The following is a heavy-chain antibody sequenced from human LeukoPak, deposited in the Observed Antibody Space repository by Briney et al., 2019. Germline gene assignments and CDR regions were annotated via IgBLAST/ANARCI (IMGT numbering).Heavy chain of an antibody. CDR3: ARGFFRSEATPDAFDI. CDR1: GGTFSSYA. V-gene: IGHV1-69*13. Sequence: SVKVSCKASGGTFSSYAISWVRQAPGQGLEWMGGIIPIFGTANYAQKFQGRVTITADESTSTAYMELSSLRSEDTAVYYCARGFFRSEATPDAFDIWGQGTMVTVSS. J-gene: IGHJ3*02. D-gene: IGHD1-26*01. CDR2: IIPIFGTA.